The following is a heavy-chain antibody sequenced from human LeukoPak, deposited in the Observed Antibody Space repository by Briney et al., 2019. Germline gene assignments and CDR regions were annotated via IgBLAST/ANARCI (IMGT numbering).Heavy chain of an antibody. J-gene: IGHJ4*02. Sequence: SETLSLTCTISGGSVSDYYWSWIRQSPGKGLEWIGYIYHTGGTSYSPSLKSRVTISADTSQNQFSLKLSSVTAADTAVYYCARGRYYDSSYGYYFDYWGQGTLVTVSS. CDR3: ARGRYYDSSYGYYFDY. V-gene: IGHV4-59*02. D-gene: IGHD3-22*01. CDR1: GGSVSDYY. CDR2: IYHTGGT.